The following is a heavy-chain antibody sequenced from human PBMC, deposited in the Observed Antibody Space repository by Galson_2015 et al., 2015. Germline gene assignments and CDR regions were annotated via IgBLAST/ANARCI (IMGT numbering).Heavy chain of an antibody. D-gene: IGHD1-20*01. CDR3: VRELRVTGTLYYYYYYGMDV. CDR1: GFIFSNYA. V-gene: IGHV3-30-3*01. CDR2: ISYDGSNK. Sequence: SLRLSCAASGFIFSNYAMHWVRQAPGKGLEWVAVISYDGSNKYYADSVKGRFTISRDNSKNTLYLQMNSLRAEDTAVYYCVRELRVTGTLYYYYYYGMDVWGQETTVTVSS. J-gene: IGHJ6*02.